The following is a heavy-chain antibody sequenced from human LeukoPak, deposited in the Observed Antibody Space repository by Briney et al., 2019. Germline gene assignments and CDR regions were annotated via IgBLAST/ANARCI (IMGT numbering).Heavy chain of an antibody. V-gene: IGHV4-34*01. CDR2: IDHSGST. CDR1: GGSFSGYY. CDR3: ARRAAAAGTARYDFDY. D-gene: IGHD6-13*01. J-gene: IGHJ4*02. Sequence: SETLSLTCAVYGGSFSGYYWSWIRQPPGKGLEWIGEIDHSGSTNYNPSLKSRVTISVDTSKNQFSLKLSSVTAADTAVYYCARRAAAAGTARYDFDYWGQGTLVTVSS.